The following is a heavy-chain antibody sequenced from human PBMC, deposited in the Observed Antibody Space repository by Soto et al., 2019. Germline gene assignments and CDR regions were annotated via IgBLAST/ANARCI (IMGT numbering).Heavy chain of an antibody. CDR2: IDPSDSYT. J-gene: IGHJ6*02. Sequence: PGESLKISCKGSGYSFTIYWITWVLQMPWKGLEWMGRIDPSDSYTNYSPSFQGHVTISADKSISTAYLQWSSLKASDTAMYYCASSGQHSKYYYYGMDVWGQGTTVTVSS. CDR1: GYSFTIYW. D-gene: IGHD6-13*01. V-gene: IGHV5-10-1*01. CDR3: ASSGQHSKYYYYGMDV.